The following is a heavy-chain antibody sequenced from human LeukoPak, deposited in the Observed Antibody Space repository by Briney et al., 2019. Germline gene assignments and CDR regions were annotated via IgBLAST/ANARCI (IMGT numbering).Heavy chain of an antibody. D-gene: IGHD3-22*01. CDR3: ARETIANRYDSSGSFDY. CDR2: ISYDGSNK. Sequence: GGSLRVSCAASGFTFSSYAMHWVRQAPGKGLEWVAVISYDGSNKYYADSVKGRFTISRDNSKNTLYLQMNSLRAEDTAVYYCARETIANRYDSSGSFDYWGQGTLVTVSS. CDR1: GFTFSSYA. J-gene: IGHJ4*02. V-gene: IGHV3-30*04.